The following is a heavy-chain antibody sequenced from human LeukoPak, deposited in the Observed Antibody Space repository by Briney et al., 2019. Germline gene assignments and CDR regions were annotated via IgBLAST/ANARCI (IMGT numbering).Heavy chain of an antibody. J-gene: IGHJ4*02. D-gene: IGHD3-22*01. Sequence: GGSLRLSCVASGFTFSSYAMSWVRQAPGKGLEWVSGISANGDTTYYVDSVRGRFTISRDNSKNSVFLQMNSLRDADTAVYYCVKDFWPARDGGGYYSPFEYWGEGTLVTVSS. CDR2: ISANGDTT. CDR3: VKDFWPARDGGGYYSPFEY. V-gene: IGHV3-23*01. CDR1: GFTFSSYA.